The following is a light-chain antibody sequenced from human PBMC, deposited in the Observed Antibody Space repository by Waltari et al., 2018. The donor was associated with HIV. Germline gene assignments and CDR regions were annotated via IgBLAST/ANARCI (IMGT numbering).Light chain of an antibody. CDR1: GSNLGTYS. V-gene: IGLV1-47*01. J-gene: IGLJ2*01. CDR3: AVWDDSLGGAV. CDR2: LNE. Sequence: QSVVTQPPSASGPPGQRVTISCSGSGSNLGTYSGTWYQHFPGTAPKLLIYLNEQRPSGVPGRFSGSQSGTSASLAISGLQYDDEADYYCAVWDDSLGGAVFGGGTKLTVL.